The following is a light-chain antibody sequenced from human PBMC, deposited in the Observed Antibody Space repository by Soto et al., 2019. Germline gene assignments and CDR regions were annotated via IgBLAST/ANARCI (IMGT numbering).Light chain of an antibody. CDR1: QTINNN. J-gene: IGKJ1*01. CDR3: QQYNDWPRT. CDR2: GAS. V-gene: IGKV3-15*01. Sequence: EIVLTQSPGTLSLSPGERATLSCRASQTINNNVAWYQLKDGQVPRLLIYGASTRATGIPARFSGSGSGTDFTLTISSLQSEDFAVYYCQQYNDWPRTFGQGTKVDIK.